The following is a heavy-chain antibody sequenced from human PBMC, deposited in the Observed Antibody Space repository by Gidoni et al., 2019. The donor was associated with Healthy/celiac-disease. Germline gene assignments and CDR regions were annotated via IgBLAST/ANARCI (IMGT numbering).Heavy chain of an antibody. CDR1: GFTFSSYA. CDR3: AKDSADGATWELPDWYFDL. D-gene: IGHD1-26*01. CDR2: ISGSGGST. V-gene: IGHV3-23*01. Sequence: EVQLLESGGGLVQPGGSLSPSCAASGFTFSSYALSWVLQAPGKGLEWVSAISGSGGSTYYADSVKGRFTISRDNSKNTLYLQMNSLRAEDTAVYYCAKDSADGATWELPDWYFDLWGRGTLVTVSS. J-gene: IGHJ2*01.